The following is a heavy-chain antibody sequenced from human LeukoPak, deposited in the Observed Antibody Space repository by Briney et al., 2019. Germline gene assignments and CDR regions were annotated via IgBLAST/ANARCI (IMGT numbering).Heavy chain of an antibody. Sequence: SETLSLTCTVSGGSISSGSYYWSWIRQPAGKGLKWIGRIYTSGSTNYNPSLKSRVTISVDTSKNQFSLKLSSVTAADTAVYYCARAAYYYDSSGYYDAFDIWGQGTMVTVSS. CDR1: GGSISSGSYY. CDR3: ARAAYYYDSSGYYDAFDI. CDR2: IYTSGST. D-gene: IGHD3-22*01. J-gene: IGHJ3*02. V-gene: IGHV4-61*02.